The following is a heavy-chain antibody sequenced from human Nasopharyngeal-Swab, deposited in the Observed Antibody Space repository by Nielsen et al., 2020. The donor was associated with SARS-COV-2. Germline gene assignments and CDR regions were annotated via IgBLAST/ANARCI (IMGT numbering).Heavy chain of an antibody. D-gene: IGHD3-9*01. CDR3: ARDGPRSLYDILTGYYKPYAFDI. J-gene: IGHJ3*02. V-gene: IGHV4-30-4*01. CDR2: IYYSGST. Sequence: WIRQPPGKGLEWIGYIYYSGSTYYNPSLESRVTISVDTSKNQFSLKLSSVTAADTAVYYCARDGPRSLYDILTGYYKPYAFDIWGQGTMVTVSS.